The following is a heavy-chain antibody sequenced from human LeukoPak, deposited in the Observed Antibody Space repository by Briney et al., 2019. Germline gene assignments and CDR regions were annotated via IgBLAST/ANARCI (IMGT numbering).Heavy chain of an antibody. V-gene: IGHV3-30*02. D-gene: IGHD3-22*01. CDR2: IRYDGTNQ. J-gene: IGHJ4*02. Sequence: GGSLRLSCAASGLTFSSYGMHWVRQAPGKGLEWVAFIRYDGTNQYYADSVKGRFTISRDNSKNTLYLQMNSLRAEDTAVYYCATAGWHITMTPSFDYWGQGTLVTVSS. CDR3: ATAGWHITMTPSFDY. CDR1: GLTFSSYG.